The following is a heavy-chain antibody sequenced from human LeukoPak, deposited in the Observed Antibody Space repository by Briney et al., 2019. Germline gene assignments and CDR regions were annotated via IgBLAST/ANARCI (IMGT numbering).Heavy chain of an antibody. D-gene: IGHD1-14*01. Sequence: PSETLSLTCAVYGGSFSGYYWSWIRQPPGKGLEWIGEINHSGSTNHNPSLKSRVTISVDTSKNQFSLKLSSVTAADTAVYYCARGPLSGDPYRSWGQGTLVTVSS. J-gene: IGHJ4*02. CDR1: GGSFSGYY. V-gene: IGHV4-34*01. CDR2: INHSGST. CDR3: ARGPLSGDPYRS.